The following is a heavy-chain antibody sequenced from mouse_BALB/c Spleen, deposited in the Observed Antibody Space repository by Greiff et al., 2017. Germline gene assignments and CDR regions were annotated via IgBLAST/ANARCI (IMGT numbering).Heavy chain of an antibody. CDR3: ARGRGDYYGSNWFAY. J-gene: IGHJ3*01. V-gene: IGHV5-6-5*01. D-gene: IGHD1-1*01. CDR2: ISSGGST. CDR1: GFTFSSYA. Sequence: EVQGVESGGGLVKPGGSLKLSCAASGFTFSSYAMSWVRQTPEKRLEWVASISSGGSTYYPDSVKGRFTISRDNARNILYLQMSSLRSEDTAMYYCARGRGDYYGSNWFAYWGQGTLVTVSA.